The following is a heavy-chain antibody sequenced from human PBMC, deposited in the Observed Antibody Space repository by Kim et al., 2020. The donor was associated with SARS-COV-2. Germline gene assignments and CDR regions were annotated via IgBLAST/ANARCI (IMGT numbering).Heavy chain of an antibody. J-gene: IGHJ5*02. CDR2: INTDTGKP. CDR3: ARVRGDILTEYYDPFGNWFDP. Sequence: ASVKVSCKASGYIFGSYGMSWVRQAPGQGLEWMGWINTDTGKPRYAQAFTGRFVFSLDTSVSTAYLQISSLKAEDTAVYYCARVRGDILTEYYDPFGNWFDPWGQGSLVTVSS. V-gene: IGHV7-4-1*02. CDR1: GYIFGSYG. D-gene: IGHD3-9*01.